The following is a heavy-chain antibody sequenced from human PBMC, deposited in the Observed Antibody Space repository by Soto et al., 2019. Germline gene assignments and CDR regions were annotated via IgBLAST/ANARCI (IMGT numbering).Heavy chain of an antibody. CDR2: IIPILGIA. Sequence: QVQLVQSGAEVKKPGSSVKVSCKASGGTFSSYTISWVRQAPGQGLERMGRIIPILGIANYAQKFQGRVTITADKSTSTAYMELSSLRSEDTAVYYCATIPDDYGDYHDAFDIWGQGTMVTVSS. J-gene: IGHJ3*02. CDR3: ATIPDDYGDYHDAFDI. V-gene: IGHV1-69*02. D-gene: IGHD4-17*01. CDR1: GGTFSSYT.